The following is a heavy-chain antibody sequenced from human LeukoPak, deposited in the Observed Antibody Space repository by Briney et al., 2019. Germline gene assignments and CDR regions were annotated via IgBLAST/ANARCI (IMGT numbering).Heavy chain of an antibody. CDR3: ARERRLGIPSYYYMDV. D-gene: IGHD3-16*01. CDR1: GGSFSGYY. J-gene: IGHJ6*03. CDR2: INHSGST. Sequence: PSETLSLTCAVYGGSFSGYYWSWIRQPPGKGLEWIGEINHSGSTNYNPSLKSRVTIPVDTSKNQFSLKLSSVTAADTAVYYCARERRLGIPSYYYMDVWGKGTTVTVSS. V-gene: IGHV4-34*01.